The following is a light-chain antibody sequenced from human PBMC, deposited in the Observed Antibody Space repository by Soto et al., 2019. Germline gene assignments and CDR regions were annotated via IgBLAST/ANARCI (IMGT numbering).Light chain of an antibody. J-gene: IGLJ3*02. CDR1: SSNIGAGFD. Sequence: QSVLTQPPSVSGAPGLTVTISCTGRSSNIGAGFDVHWYQQLPGTAPKLLIYKDYNRPSGVPDRFSGSKSGTSASLAIIGLQAEDEADYYCQSYDNSLGAWVFGGGTQLTVL. CDR2: KDY. CDR3: QSYDNSLGAWV. V-gene: IGLV1-40*01.